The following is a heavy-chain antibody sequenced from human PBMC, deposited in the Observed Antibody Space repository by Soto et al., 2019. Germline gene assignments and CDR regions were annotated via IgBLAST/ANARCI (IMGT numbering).Heavy chain of an antibody. CDR1: GFTFSSYE. Sequence: GGSLRLSCAASGFTFSSYEMNWVRQAPGKGLEWVSYISSSGSTIYYADSVKGRFTISRDNAKNSLYLQMNSLRAEDTAVYYCARADSNYVGTYDPALYYYYYGMDVWGQGTTVTVSS. D-gene: IGHD4-4*01. J-gene: IGHJ6*02. CDR3: ARADSNYVGTYDPALYYYYYGMDV. V-gene: IGHV3-48*03. CDR2: ISSSGSTI.